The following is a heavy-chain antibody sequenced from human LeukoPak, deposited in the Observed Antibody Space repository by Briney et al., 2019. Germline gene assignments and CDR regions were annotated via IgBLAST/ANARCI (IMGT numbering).Heavy chain of an antibody. J-gene: IGHJ4*02. CDR1: GFTFSSYS. V-gene: IGHV3-21*01. D-gene: IGHD6-19*01. CDR2: IISSSSYI. Sequence: GGSLRLSCAASGFTFSSYSMNWVRQAPGKGLEWVSSIISSSSYIYYADSVKGRFTISRDNAKNSLYLQMNSLRAEDTAVYYCARDSGIAVAGSLDYWGQGTLVTVSS. CDR3: ARDSGIAVAGSLDY.